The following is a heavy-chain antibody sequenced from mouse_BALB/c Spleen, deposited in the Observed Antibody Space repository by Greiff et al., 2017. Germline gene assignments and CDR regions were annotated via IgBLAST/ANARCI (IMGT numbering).Heavy chain of an antibody. J-gene: IGHJ2*01. CDR3: ARHVSGDGYYLFFDY. D-gene: IGHD2-3*01. V-gene: IGHV5-12-1*01. Sequence: EVQLVESGGGLVKPGGSLKLSCAASGFAFSSYDMSWVRQTPEKRLEWVAYISSGGGITYYPDTVKGRFTISRDNAKNTLYLQMSSLKSEDTAMYYCARHVSGDGYYLFFDYWGQGTTLTVSS. CDR1: GFAFSSYD. CDR2: ISSGGGIT.